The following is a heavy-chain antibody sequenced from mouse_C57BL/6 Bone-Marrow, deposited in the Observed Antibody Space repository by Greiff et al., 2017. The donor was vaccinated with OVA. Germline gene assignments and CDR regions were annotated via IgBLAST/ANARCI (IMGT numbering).Heavy chain of an antibody. CDR2: ILPSIGRT. D-gene: IGHD1-1*01. Sequence: QVHVKQSGSELRSPGSSVKLSGKDFDSEVFPIAYMSWVRQKPGHGFEWIGGILPSIGRTIYGEKFEDKATLDADTLSNTAYLELNSLTSEDSAIYYCARLGDYYGSSPHWYFDVWGTGTTVTVSS. J-gene: IGHJ1*03. CDR1: DSEVFPIAY. CDR3: ARLGDYYGSSPHWYFDV. V-gene: IGHV15-2*01.